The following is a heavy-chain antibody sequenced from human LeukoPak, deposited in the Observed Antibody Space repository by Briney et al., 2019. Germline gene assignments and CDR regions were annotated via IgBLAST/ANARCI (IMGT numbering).Heavy chain of an antibody. J-gene: IGHJ4*02. D-gene: IGHD3-3*02. V-gene: IGHV3-33*08. CDR1: GFTFSSYA. CDR2: IWYDGSNK. CDR3: ATLAKGY. Sequence: GGSLRLSCAASGFTFSSYAMSWVRQAPGKGLEWVAVIWYDGSNKYYADSVKGRFTISRDNSKNTLYLQMNSLRAEDTAVYYCATLAKGYWGQGTLVTVSS.